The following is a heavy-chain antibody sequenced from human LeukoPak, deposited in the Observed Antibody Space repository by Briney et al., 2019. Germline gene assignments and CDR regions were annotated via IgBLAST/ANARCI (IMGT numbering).Heavy chain of an antibody. CDR1: GYSFSIYW. V-gene: IGHV3-23*01. D-gene: IGHD3-10*01. J-gene: IGHJ4*02. CDR3: AKEYYYGSGSYSPYYFDY. CDR2: ISGSGGGT. Sequence: GESLKISCQVSGYSFSIYWIGWVRQMPGKGLEWVSAISGSGGGTYYADSVKGRFTISRDNSKNTLYLQMNSLRAEDTAVYYCAKEYYYGSGSYSPYYFDYWGQGTLVTVSS.